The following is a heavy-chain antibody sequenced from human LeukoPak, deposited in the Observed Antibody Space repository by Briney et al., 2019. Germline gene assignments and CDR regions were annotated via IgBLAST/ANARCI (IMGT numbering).Heavy chain of an antibody. Sequence: SETLSVTCSVSGGSMSSYYWTWIRQPPGNGLEWIGYIFHSGSSNYNPSLKSRVTISLDTSKNQFSLKLNSVTAADTAVYYCARSLNDYSNFFYFDYWGQGTLVTVSS. V-gene: IGHV4-59*08. CDR3: ARSLNDYSNFFYFDY. CDR1: GGSMSSYY. CDR2: IFHSGSS. D-gene: IGHD4-11*01. J-gene: IGHJ4*02.